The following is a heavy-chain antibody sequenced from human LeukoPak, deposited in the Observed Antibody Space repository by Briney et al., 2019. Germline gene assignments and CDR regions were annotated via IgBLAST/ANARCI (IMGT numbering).Heavy chain of an antibody. CDR2: INPSDGSI. V-gene: IGHV1-46*01. Sequence: ASVKVSCKASGYSFTDYYMHWVRQAPGQGLEWLGKINPSDGSINYAQKFQGRVTMTRDMSTTTVYMELSSLRSEDTAVYYCARVQSPSYYDILTGIYDAFDIWGQGTMVTVSS. CDR1: GYSFTDYY. CDR3: ARVQSPSYYDILTGIYDAFDI. D-gene: IGHD3-9*01. J-gene: IGHJ3*02.